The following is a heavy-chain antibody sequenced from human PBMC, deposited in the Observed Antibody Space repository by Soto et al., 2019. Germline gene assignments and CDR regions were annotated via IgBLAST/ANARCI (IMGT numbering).Heavy chain of an antibody. CDR2: ISYDGSNK. J-gene: IGHJ4*02. V-gene: IGHV3-30*18. CDR3: ANLPLDDYGDYKFDY. D-gene: IGHD4-17*01. Sequence: TGGSLRLSCAASGFTFSSYGMHWVRQAPGKGLEWVAVISYDGSNKYYADSVKGRFTISRDNSKNTLYLQMNSLRAEDTAVYYCANLPLDDYGDYKFDYWGQGTLVTVSS. CDR1: GFTFSSYG.